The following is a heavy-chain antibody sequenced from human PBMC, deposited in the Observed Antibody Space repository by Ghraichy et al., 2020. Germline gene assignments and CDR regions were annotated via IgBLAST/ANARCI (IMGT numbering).Heavy chain of an antibody. J-gene: IGHJ4*02. V-gene: IGHV3-21*01. CDR3: WYGSGDY. Sequence: GGSLRLSCPTPRSAEHTSGLHSRRQTSDKGVEWVSSISSSSSYIYYADSVKGRFTISRDNAKNSLYLQMNSLRADDTAVYYCWYGSGDYWGQGTLVTVSS. CDR1: RSAEHTSG. CDR2: ISSSSSYI. D-gene: IGHD3-10*01.